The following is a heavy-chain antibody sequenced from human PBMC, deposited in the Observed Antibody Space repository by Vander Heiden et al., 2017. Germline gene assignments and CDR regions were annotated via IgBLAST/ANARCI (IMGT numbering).Heavy chain of an antibody. CDR3: ATYSSSSGMDY. CDR2: ISSGSTI. J-gene: IGHJ4*02. CDR1: GFTFSDFY. Sequence: QVQLVESGGGLVKPGWSLRLSCAASGFTFSDFYMRWIRQAPGKGLEWVSYISSGSTIYYADSVKGRFTISRDNAKNSLYLQMNSLRAEDTAVYYCATYSSSSGMDYWGQGTLVTVSS. V-gene: IGHV3-11*01. D-gene: IGHD6-6*01.